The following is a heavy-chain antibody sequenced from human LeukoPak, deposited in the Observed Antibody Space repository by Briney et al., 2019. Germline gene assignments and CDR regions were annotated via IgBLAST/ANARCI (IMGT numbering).Heavy chain of an antibody. D-gene: IGHD3-16*02. V-gene: IGHV1-18*01. CDR3: AREESDDYVWGSYRYNQGPFDY. CDR1: GYTFTSYG. J-gene: IGHJ4*02. Sequence: ASVKVSCKASGYTFTSYGISWLRQAPGKGLEWMGWISAYNGNTNYAQKLQGRVTMTTDTSTSTAYMELRSLRSDDTAVYYCAREESDDYVWGSYRYNQGPFDYWGQGTLVTVSS. CDR2: ISAYNGNT.